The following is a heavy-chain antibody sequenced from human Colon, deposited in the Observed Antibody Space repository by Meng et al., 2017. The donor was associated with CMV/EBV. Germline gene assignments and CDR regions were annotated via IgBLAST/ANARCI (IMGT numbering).Heavy chain of an antibody. D-gene: IGHD2-15*01. CDR1: GFTFGSHW. Sequence: GGSLRLSCAASGFTFGSHWRHWVRQAPGKGLVWVSHIDNDGSGTSYADSVKGRFTISRDNAKNTLHLQMNSLRVEDTAVYYCVRGAATENYYYYAMDVWGQGTTVTVSS. CDR3: VRGAATENYYYYAMDV. V-gene: IGHV3-74*01. CDR2: IDNDGSGT. J-gene: IGHJ6*02.